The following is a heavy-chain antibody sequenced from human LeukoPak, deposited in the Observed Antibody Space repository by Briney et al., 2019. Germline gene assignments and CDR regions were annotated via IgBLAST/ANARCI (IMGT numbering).Heavy chain of an antibody. CDR2: IYSSGNT. Sequence: SETLSLTCTVSGGSISSYYWNWIRQPAGKGLEYIGRIYSSGNTDYNPSLKSRVTMSVDTSKNQFSLKLSSVTAADTAMYYCARDKSVAGTTLREDAFDIWGQGTMVTVSS. CDR3: ARDKSVAGTTLREDAFDI. V-gene: IGHV4-4*07. J-gene: IGHJ3*02. D-gene: IGHD1-1*01. CDR1: GGSISSYY.